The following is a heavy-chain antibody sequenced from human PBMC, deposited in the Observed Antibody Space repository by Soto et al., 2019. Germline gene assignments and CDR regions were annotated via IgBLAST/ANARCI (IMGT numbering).Heavy chain of an antibody. CDR1: GGSISSYY. Sequence: SETLSLTCTVSGGSISSYYWSWVRPPPGKGLGWIGYIYYSGSTNYNPSLKSRVTISVDTSKNQFSLKLSSVTAADTAVYYCARDTGACWYSYCKVRPDNYGMDVWGQGTTVTVSS. D-gene: IGHD3-10*01. J-gene: IGHJ6*02. CDR3: ARDTGACWYSYCKVRPDNYGMDV. CDR2: IYYSGST. V-gene: IGHV4-59*01.